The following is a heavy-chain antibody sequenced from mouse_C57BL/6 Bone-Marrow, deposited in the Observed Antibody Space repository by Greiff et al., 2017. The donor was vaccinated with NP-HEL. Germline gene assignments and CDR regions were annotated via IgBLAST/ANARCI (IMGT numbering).Heavy chain of an antibody. CDR1: GYAFSSSW. J-gene: IGHJ3*01. D-gene: IGHD6-2*01. CDR3: AREGVFPWVVSFAY. Sequence: QVQLQQSGPELVKPGASVKISCKASGYAFSSSWMNWVKQRPGKGLEWIGRIYPGDGDTNYNGKFKGKATLTADKSSSTAYMQLSSLTSEDSAVYFGAREGVFPWVVSFAYWGQGTLVSVSA. V-gene: IGHV1-82*01. CDR2: IYPGDGDT.